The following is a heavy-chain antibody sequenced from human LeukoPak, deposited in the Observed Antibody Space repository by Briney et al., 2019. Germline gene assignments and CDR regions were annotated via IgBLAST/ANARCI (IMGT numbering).Heavy chain of an antibody. CDR1: GFTFDDYA. CDR2: ISWNSGSI. D-gene: IGHD3-22*01. J-gene: IGHJ3*02. CDR3: AKDKNYDSSGDDAFDI. Sequence: SLRLSCAASGFTFDDYAMHWVRQAPGKGLEWVSGISWNSGSIGYADSVKGRFTISRDNAKNSLYLQMNSLRAEDTALYYCAKDKNYDSSGDDAFDIWGQGTMVTVSS. V-gene: IGHV3-9*01.